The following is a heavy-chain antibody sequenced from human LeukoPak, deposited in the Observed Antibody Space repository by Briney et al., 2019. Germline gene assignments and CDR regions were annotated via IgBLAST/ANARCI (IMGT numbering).Heavy chain of an antibody. CDR3: AREGDGLLSKDFDY. V-gene: IGHV1-2*02. D-gene: IGHD2-15*01. CDR2: SSSNSGGA. CDR1: GYTFSRYY. Sequence: GASVKVSCKASGYTFSRYYIHWVRQAPGQGLEWMGYSSSNSGGANSAQKFRGRVTMTRDTSISTAYMELTRLGSGDTAVYYCAREGDGLLSKDFDYWGQGTLVTVSS. J-gene: IGHJ4*02.